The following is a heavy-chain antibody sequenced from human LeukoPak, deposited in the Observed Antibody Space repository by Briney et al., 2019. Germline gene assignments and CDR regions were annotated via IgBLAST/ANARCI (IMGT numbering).Heavy chain of an antibody. V-gene: IGHV4-39*01. CDR1: GGSITSSSYY. CDR2: INYSGSS. Sequence: SETLSLTCSVSGGSITSSSYYWGWIRQPPGKGLEWIGSINYSGSSYYNPSLQSRVTISVDTSKNRFSLKLSSVTAADTAVYYCARHVSSSWYLKGAYYFDYWGQGTLVTVSS. J-gene: IGHJ4*02. CDR3: ARHVSSSWYLKGAYYFDY. D-gene: IGHD6-13*01.